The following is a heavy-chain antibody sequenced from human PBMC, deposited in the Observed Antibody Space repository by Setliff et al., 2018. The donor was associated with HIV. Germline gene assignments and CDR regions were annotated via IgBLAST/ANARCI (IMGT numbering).Heavy chain of an antibody. CDR2: INPSSGGT. D-gene: IGHD2-15*01. Sequence: ASVKVSCKASGNTFTDYYMHWVRQAPRQGLEWMGWINPSSGGTNFAQKFQGRVTLTRDRSITTVYMELNSLRSDDTAVYYCARDSDSVDVVVAATHFQPWGLGTQVPVS. CDR1: GNTFTDYY. V-gene: IGHV1-2*02. J-gene: IGHJ1*01. CDR3: ARDSDSVDVVVAATHFQP.